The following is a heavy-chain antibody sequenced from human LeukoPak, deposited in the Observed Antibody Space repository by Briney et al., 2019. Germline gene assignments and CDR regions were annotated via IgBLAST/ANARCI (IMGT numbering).Heavy chain of an antibody. CDR1: GYTFTHFG. CDR3: ARNAEDYYYYGMDV. Sequence: GASVKVSCKASGYTFTHFGISWVRQAPGQGLEWMGWISAYNGNTKYAQNVQGRVTMTTDPSTSTVYMELRSLRSDDTAVYYCARNAEDYYYYGMDVWGQGTTVTVSS. J-gene: IGHJ6*02. CDR2: ISAYNGNT. D-gene: IGHD2-8*01. V-gene: IGHV1-18*01.